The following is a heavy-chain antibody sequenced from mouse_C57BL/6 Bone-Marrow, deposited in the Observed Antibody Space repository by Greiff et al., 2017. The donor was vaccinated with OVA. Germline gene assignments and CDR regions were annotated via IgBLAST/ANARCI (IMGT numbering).Heavy chain of an antibody. CDR1: GYSITSGYY. V-gene: IGHV3-6*01. CDR3: ARGPGRDY. Sequence: EVKLLESGPGLVKPSQSLSLTCSVTGYSITSGYYWNWIRQFPGNKLEWMGYISYDGSNNYNPSLKNRISITRDTSKNQFFLKLNSVTTEDTATYYCARGPGRDYWGQGTTLTVSS. J-gene: IGHJ2*01. D-gene: IGHD3-3*01. CDR2: ISYDGSN.